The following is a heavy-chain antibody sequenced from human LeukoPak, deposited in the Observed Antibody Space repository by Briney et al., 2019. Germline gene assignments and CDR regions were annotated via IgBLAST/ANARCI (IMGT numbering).Heavy chain of an antibody. CDR3: AKVRSDYGGHWTFFDY. Sequence: GGSLGLSCAASGFTFSSYGMHWVRQAPGKGLEWVAVISYDGSKKYYADSVKGRFTISRDNSKNTLFLQMNSLRPEDTAVYYCAKVRSDYGGHWTFFDYWGQGTLVTVSS. CDR2: ISYDGSKK. CDR1: GFTFSSYG. D-gene: IGHD4-23*01. J-gene: IGHJ4*02. V-gene: IGHV3-30*18.